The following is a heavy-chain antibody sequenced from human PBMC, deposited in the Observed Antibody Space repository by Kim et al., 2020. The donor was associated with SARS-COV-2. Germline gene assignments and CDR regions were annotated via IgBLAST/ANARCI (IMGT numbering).Heavy chain of an antibody. CDR2: ISYDGSNK. CDR1: GFTFSSYR. Sequence: GGSLRLSCAASGFTFSSYRMHWVRQAPGKGLEWVAVISYDGSNKYYADSVKGRFTISRDNSKNTLYLQMNSLRAEDTAVYYCAKTPQPPYYDFWSGPPPDYWGQGTLVTVSS. J-gene: IGHJ4*02. D-gene: IGHD3-3*01. V-gene: IGHV3-30*18. CDR3: AKTPQPPYYDFWSGPPPDY.